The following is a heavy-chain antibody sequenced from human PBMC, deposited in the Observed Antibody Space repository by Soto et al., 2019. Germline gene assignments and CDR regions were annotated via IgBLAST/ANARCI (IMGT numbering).Heavy chain of an antibody. J-gene: IGHJ4*02. V-gene: IGHV1-2*04. CDR2: INPNSGGT. CDR1: GYTFTGYY. CDR3: ARGYSGSYCTFDY. Sequence: GASVKVSCKASGYTFTGYYMHWVRQAPGQGLEWMGWINPNSGGTNYAQKFQGWVTMTRDTSISTAYMELSRLRSDDTAVYYCARGYSGSYCTFDYWGQGTLVTVSS. D-gene: IGHD1-26*01.